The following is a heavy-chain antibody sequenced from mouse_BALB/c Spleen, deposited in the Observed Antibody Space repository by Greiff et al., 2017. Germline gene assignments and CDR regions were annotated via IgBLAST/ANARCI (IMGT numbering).Heavy chain of an antibody. V-gene: IGHV2-9*02. J-gene: IGHJ4*01. CDR2: IWAGGST. CDR3: ARGYDYDESYAMDY. Sequence: VQGVESGPGLVAPSQSLSITCTVSGFSLTSYGVHWVRQPPGKGLEWLGVIWAGGSTNYNSALMSRLSISKDNSKSQVFLKMNSLQTDDTAMYYCARGYDYDESYAMDYWGQGTSVTVSS. D-gene: IGHD2-4*01. CDR1: GFSLTSYG.